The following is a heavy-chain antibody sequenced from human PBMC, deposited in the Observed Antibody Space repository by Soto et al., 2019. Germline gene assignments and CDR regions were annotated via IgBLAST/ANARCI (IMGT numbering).Heavy chain of an antibody. CDR3: ARGRVVVLAATTYNWFDP. CDR2: INHSGST. Sequence: QVQLQQWGAGLLKPSETLSLTCAVYGGSFSGYYWSWIRQPPGKGLEWIGEINHSGSTNYNPSLKSRVTISVDTSKNQFSLKLSSVTAADTAVYYCARGRVVVLAATTYNWFDPWGQGTLVTVSS. V-gene: IGHV4-34*01. D-gene: IGHD2-15*01. CDR1: GGSFSGYY. J-gene: IGHJ5*02.